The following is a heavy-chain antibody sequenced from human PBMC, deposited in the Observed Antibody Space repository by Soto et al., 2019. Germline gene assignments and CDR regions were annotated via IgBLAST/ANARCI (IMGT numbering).Heavy chain of an antibody. Sequence: QVQLQQWGAGLLKPSETLSLTCAVYGGSFSGYYWSWIRQPPGKGLEWIGEINHSGSTNYNPSLKSRVTISVDTSKSQFSLKLSSVTAADTAVYYCARDRRYGDYAFLDYWGQGTLVTVSS. CDR2: INHSGST. D-gene: IGHD4-17*01. CDR1: GGSFSGYY. V-gene: IGHV4-34*01. CDR3: ARDRRYGDYAFLDY. J-gene: IGHJ4*02.